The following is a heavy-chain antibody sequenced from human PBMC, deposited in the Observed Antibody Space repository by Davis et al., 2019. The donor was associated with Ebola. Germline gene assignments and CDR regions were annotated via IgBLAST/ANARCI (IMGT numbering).Heavy chain of an antibody. Sequence: GESLKIPCAASGFTFSNYAMSWVRQAPGKGLEWVSGLGGSGSKTYYADSVKGRFTISRDNSKNTLDLQMNSLRAADTAIYYCAIGVRGSLEPNDYSDYGDGVFDSWGLGTLVTVSS. CDR2: LGGSGSKT. V-gene: IGHV3-23*01. D-gene: IGHD4-11*01. CDR1: GFTFSNYA. J-gene: IGHJ4*02. CDR3: AIGVRGSLEPNDYSDYGDGVFDS.